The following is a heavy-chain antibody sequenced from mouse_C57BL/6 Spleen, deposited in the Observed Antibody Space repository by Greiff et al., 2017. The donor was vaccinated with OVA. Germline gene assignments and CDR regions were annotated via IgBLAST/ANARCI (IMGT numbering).Heavy chain of an antibody. D-gene: IGHD3-2*02. V-gene: IGHV1-43*01. CDR3: ARWDSSGFYAMDY. Sequence: EVKLMESGPELVKPGASVKISCKASGYSFTGYYMHWVKQSSEKSLEWIGEINPSTGGTSYNQKFKGKATLTVDKSSSTAYMQLKSLTSEDSAVYYCARWDSSGFYAMDYWGQGTSVTVSS. J-gene: IGHJ4*01. CDR2: INPSTGGT. CDR1: GYSFTGYY.